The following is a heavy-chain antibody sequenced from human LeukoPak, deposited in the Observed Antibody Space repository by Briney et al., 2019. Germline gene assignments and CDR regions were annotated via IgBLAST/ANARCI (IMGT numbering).Heavy chain of an antibody. D-gene: IGHD6-13*01. V-gene: IGHV4-34*01. CDR2: INHSGST. CDR1: GGSFSGYY. Sequence: SETLSLTCAVYGGSFSGYYWSWIRQPPGKGLEWIGEINHSGSTNYNPSLKSRVTISVDTSKNQFSLRLSSVTAADTAVYYCARVTGYMTEDYFDYWGQGTLITVSS. J-gene: IGHJ4*02. CDR3: ARVTGYMTEDYFDY.